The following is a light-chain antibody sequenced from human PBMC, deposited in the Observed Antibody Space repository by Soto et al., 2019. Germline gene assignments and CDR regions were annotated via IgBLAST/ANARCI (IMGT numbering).Light chain of an antibody. J-gene: IGKJ5*01. CDR1: QSVSSTY. Sequence: VCTQSRAPLSLSPGERANLSFRASQSVSSTYLGWYQQQPGQPPRLLMSGTSNRATGTPDRFSGSGSGTDFTLTISRLEPEDFAVYYCQQYGSPPITFGQGTRLEIK. V-gene: IGKV3-20*01. CDR2: GTS. CDR3: QQYGSPPIT.